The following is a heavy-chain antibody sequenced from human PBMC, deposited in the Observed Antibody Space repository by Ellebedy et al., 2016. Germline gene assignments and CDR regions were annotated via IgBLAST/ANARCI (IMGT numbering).Heavy chain of an antibody. V-gene: IGHV4-61*08. CDR1: GGSVSRGAYY. D-gene: IGHD1-26*01. CDR3: ARVWRELLDY. CDR2: MYSSGSF. Sequence: SETLPLTCTVSGGSVSRGAYYWSWIRQPPGKGLEWIGYMYSSGSFNYNPSLKSRVTISVDTSNNQFSLKVNSVTAADTAVYYCARVWRELLDYWGQGALVSVSS. J-gene: IGHJ4*02.